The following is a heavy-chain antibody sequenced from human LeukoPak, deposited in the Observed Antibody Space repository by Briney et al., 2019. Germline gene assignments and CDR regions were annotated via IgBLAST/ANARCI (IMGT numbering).Heavy chain of an antibody. Sequence: SETLSLTCTVSGGSISSYYWSWIRQPPGKGLEWIGYIYYSGSTDYNPSLKSRVTISVDTSKNQFSLKLASVTAADTAVYYCARGDILTGCDYWGQGTLVTVSS. CDR3: ARGDILTGCDY. CDR2: IYYSGST. J-gene: IGHJ4*02. D-gene: IGHD3-9*01. CDR1: GGSISSYY. V-gene: IGHV4-59*01.